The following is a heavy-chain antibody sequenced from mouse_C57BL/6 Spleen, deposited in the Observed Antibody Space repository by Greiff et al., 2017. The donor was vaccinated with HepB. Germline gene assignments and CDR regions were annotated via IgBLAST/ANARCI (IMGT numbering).Heavy chain of an antibody. Sequence: VQGVESGPELVKPGASVKISCKASGYSFTSYYIHWVKQRPGQGLEWIGWIYPGSGNTKYNEKFKGKATLTADTSSSTAYMQLSSLTSEDSAVYYCARGSNHGAWFAYWGQGTLVTVSA. CDR3: ARGSNHGAWFAY. CDR1: GYSFTSYY. CDR2: IYPGSGNT. J-gene: IGHJ3*01. V-gene: IGHV1-66*01. D-gene: IGHD2-5*01.